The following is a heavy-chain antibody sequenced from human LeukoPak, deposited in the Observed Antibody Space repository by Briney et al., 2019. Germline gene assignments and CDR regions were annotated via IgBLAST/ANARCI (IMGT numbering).Heavy chain of an antibody. V-gene: IGHV3-33*08. J-gene: IGHJ2*01. Sequence: GGSLRLSCAASGLTFSSYSMSWVRQAPGQGLEWVAVISYDGSTEYYAESVKGRFTMARDNSRKTVYLQMNRLRVDDTAVYFCTRGEEGWYFDVWGRGTLVSVSS. CDR3: TRGEEGWYFDV. CDR1: GLTFSSYS. CDR2: ISYDGSTE.